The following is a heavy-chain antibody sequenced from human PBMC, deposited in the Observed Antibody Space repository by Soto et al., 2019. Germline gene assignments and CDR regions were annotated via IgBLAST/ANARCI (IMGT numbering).Heavy chain of an antibody. CDR2: IWYDGSNK. J-gene: IGHJ6*02. Sequence: VGSLRLSCAASGFTFSSYGMYWVRQAPGKGLEWVAVIWYDGSNKYYADSVKGRFTIPRDNSKNTLYLQMNSLRAEDTAVYYCARDPYYYGSGSLYGMDVWGQGTTVTVSS. V-gene: IGHV3-33*01. CDR3: ARDPYYYGSGSLYGMDV. CDR1: GFTFSSYG. D-gene: IGHD3-10*01.